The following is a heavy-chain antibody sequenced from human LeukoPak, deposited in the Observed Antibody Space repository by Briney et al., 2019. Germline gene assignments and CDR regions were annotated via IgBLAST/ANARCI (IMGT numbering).Heavy chain of an antibody. J-gene: IGHJ6*02. CDR3: TRSGLTGMREYERADFYYYGMDL. Sequence: PSETLSLTCDVPGGSFSGYLWSWIRQSPGKGLEWIGELNYLGSPNYNPSLESRVTISVDTSNNQLSLKLTSVTAADTALYYCTRSGLTGMREYERADFYYYGMDLWGQGTAVTVFS. V-gene: IGHV4-34*01. CDR2: LNYLGSP. CDR1: GGSFSGYL. D-gene: IGHD3-16*01.